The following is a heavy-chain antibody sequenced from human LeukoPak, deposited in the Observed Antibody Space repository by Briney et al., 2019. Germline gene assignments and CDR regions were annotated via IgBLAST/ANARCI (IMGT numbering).Heavy chain of an antibody. CDR1: GFTFSSYW. Sequence: PGGSLRLSCAASGFTFSSYWMHWVRQAPGKGLVWVSRINSVGSSTSYGDSVNGRFTISRDNAKNTLYLQMNSLRAEDTAVYYCARDWMYSRNWFDPWGQGTLVTVSS. J-gene: IGHJ5*02. D-gene: IGHD6-13*01. CDR3: ARDWMYSRNWFDP. V-gene: IGHV3-74*01. CDR2: INSVGSST.